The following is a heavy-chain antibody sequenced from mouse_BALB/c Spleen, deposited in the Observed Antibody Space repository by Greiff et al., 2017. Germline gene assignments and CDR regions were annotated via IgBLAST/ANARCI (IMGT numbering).Heavy chain of an antibody. CDR2: INPGSGGT. CDR3: AGSGYYGGGQYYYAMDY. V-gene: IGHV1-54*01. D-gene: IGHD1-1*02. Sequence: VQLQQSGAELVRPGTSVKVSCKASGYAFTNYLIEWVKQRPGQGLEWIGVINPGSGGTNYNEKFKGKATLTADKSSSTAYMQLSSLTSDDSAVYFCAGSGYYGGGQYYYAMDYGGQGTSVTVSS. J-gene: IGHJ4*01. CDR1: GYAFTNYL.